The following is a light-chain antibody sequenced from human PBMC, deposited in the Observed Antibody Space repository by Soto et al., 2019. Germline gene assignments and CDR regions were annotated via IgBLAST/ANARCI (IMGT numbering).Light chain of an antibody. J-gene: IGKJ4*01. V-gene: IGKV3-15*01. Sequence: EIVLTQSPATLSLSPGERATPSCRASQSVSSNLAWYQQKPGQAPRLLMFRTSSRATGFPARFSGSGSGTEFNLTISSLQSEDFGVYYCQQYNNWPRATFGGGTKVDI. CDR3: QQYNNWPRAT. CDR1: QSVSSN. CDR2: RTS.